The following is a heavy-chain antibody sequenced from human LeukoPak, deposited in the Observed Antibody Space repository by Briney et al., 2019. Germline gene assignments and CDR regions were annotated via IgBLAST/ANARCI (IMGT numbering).Heavy chain of an antibody. CDR3: ARGADYRLRYYYYYMDV. V-gene: IGHV4-59*01. D-gene: IGHD3-16*01. J-gene: IGHJ6*03. CDR2: IYYSGST. CDR1: GGSFSGYY. Sequence: SETLSLTCAVYGGSFSGYYWSWIRQPPGKGLEWIGYIYYSGSTNYNPSLKSRVTISVDTSKNQFSLKLSSVTAADTAVYYCARGADYRLRYYYYYMDVWGKGTMVTISS.